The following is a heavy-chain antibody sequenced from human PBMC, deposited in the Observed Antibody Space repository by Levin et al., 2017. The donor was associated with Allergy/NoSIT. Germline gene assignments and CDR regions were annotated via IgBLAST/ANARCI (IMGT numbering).Heavy chain of an antibody. CDR1: GFIFSNYA. CDR2: ITGSGDNT. D-gene: IGHD4-17*01. CDR3: TKGGHYGDYQMG. V-gene: IGHV3-23*01. J-gene: IGHJ1*01. Sequence: GESLKISCAASGFIFSNYAMSWVRQAPGKGLEWVSGITGSGDNTNYADSVKGRFTISRDNSKNTLFLQLNSRRAEDTALDYCTKGGHYGDYQMGWGQGTLVTVS.